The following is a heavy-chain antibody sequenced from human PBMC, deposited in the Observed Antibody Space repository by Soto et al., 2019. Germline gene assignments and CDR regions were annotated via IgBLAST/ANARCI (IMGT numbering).Heavy chain of an antibody. CDR2: INAGNGNT. CDR3: GRVSGYFLPDY. CDR1: GYTFTNYA. D-gene: IGHD5-12*01. V-gene: IGHV1-3*05. J-gene: IGHJ4*02. Sequence: QVQLVQSGAEEKKPGASVKVSCKASGYTFTNYAMHWVRQAPGQRLEWMGWINAGNGNTKYSQKFQGRVTITRDTSGSTAYMERSSLRSEDTAVYYCGRVSGYFLPDYLGQGTLGTVSS.